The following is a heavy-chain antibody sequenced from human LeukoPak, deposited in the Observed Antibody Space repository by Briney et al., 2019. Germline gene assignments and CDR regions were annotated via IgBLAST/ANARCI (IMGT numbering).Heavy chain of an antibody. V-gene: IGHV6-1*01. D-gene: IGHD3-10*01. Sequence: SQTLSLTCAISGDSVSGNTAAWNWIRRSPSRGLEWLGRTYYRSKWYDDYAVSVKGRITINPDTSKNQFSLQLNSVTPEDTAVYYCARAEGSGSYYAWGQGTLVTVSS. CDR1: GDSVSGNTAA. CDR3: ARAEGSGSYYA. J-gene: IGHJ4*02. CDR2: TYYRSKWYD.